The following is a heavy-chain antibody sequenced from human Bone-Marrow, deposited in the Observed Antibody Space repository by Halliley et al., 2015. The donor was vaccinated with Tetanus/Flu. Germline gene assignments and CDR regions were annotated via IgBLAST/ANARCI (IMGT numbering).Heavy chain of an antibody. CDR3: ARGNYYYGSGAHFDY. V-gene: IGHV4-31*01. CDR2: IYYSGST. CDR1: GGSIKSGGYY. J-gene: IGHJ4*02. D-gene: IGHD3-10*01. Sequence: TLSLTCTVSGGSIKSGGYYLGWVRPHPGEGLGWIGFIYYSGSTYYNPSLKSLVTISVDTSKNRFSLKLTSVTAADTAVYYCARGNYYYGSGAHFDYWGQGTLVTVSS.